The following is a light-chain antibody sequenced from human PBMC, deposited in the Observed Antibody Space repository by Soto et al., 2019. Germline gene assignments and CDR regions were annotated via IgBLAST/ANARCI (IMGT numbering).Light chain of an antibody. J-gene: IGLJ2*01. V-gene: IGLV1-44*01. CDR2: SNN. CDR3: AAWDDSLSGPV. CDR1: SSNIGSNN. Sequence: QAVLTQPPSASGTPGQRVTISCSGSSSNIGSNNVNWYQQFPGTAPKVLMYSNNQRPSGVPDRFSGPKSGTSASLAISGLQSEDEAEYYCAAWDDSLSGPVFGGGTKLTVL.